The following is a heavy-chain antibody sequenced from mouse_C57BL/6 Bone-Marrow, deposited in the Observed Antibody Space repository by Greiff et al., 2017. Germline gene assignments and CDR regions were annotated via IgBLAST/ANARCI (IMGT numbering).Heavy chain of an antibody. CDR2: INYDGSST. CDR3: AREGWYDYYAMDY. V-gene: IGHV5-16*01. Sequence: EVKLMESEGGLVQPGSSMKLSCTVSGFTFSDYYMAWVRQVPEKGLEWVANINYDGSSTYYLDSLKSRFIISRDNAKNILYLQMGSLKSEDTATYDCAREGWYDYYAMDYWGQGTSVTGSS. CDR1: GFTFSDYY. J-gene: IGHJ4*01. D-gene: IGHD1-1*02.